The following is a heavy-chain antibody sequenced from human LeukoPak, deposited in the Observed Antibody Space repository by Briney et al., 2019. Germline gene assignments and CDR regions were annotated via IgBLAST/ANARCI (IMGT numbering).Heavy chain of an antibody. D-gene: IGHD6-13*01. Sequence: SETLSLTRTVSGGSINNYYWNWIRQPPGKGLEWIGYIYHSGSTDYNPSLKSRVTISVDTSKNQFSLKLSSVTAADTAVHYCARHSSWYGETDYWGQGTLVTVSS. CDR1: GGSINNYY. V-gene: IGHV4-59*08. CDR2: IYHSGST. J-gene: IGHJ4*02. CDR3: ARHSSWYGETDY.